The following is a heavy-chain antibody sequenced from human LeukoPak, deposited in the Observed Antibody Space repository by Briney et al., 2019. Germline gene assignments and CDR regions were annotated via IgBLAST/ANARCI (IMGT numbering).Heavy chain of an antibody. J-gene: IGHJ4*02. Sequence: GGSLRLSCTASGFTFNNYAMYWVRQAPRKGLEWVAGIFGSGGSAHYADSVKGRFTITRDNSKNTVYLQMDSLRGEDTALYYCTKTTSGYSSGQYPGWPADHWGQGALVTVSS. CDR3: TKTTSGYSSGQYPGWPADH. D-gene: IGHD3-22*01. V-gene: IGHV3-23*01. CDR1: GFTFNNYA. CDR2: IFGSGGSA.